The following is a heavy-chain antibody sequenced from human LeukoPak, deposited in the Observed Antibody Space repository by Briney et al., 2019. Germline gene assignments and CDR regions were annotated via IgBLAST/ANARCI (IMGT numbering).Heavy chain of an antibody. CDR2: INPNSGGT. Sequence: ASVKVSCKASGYTFTGYYMHWVRQAPGQGLEWMGWINPNSGGTNYAQKFQGRVTMTRDTSISTAYMELSRLRSDDTAVYYCAKNYGSGSYYYYYYMDVWGKGTTVTVSS. J-gene: IGHJ6*03. D-gene: IGHD3-10*01. V-gene: IGHV1-2*02. CDR3: AKNYGSGSYYYYYYMDV. CDR1: GYTFTGYY.